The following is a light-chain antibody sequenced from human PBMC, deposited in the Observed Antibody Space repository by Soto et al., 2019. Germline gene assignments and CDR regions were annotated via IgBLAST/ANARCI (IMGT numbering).Light chain of an antibody. J-gene: IGLJ2*01. CDR2: SNN. V-gene: IGLV1-44*01. Sequence: QSVLTQPPSASGTPGRRVTISCCGSSSNIGSNTVNWYQQLPGTAPKLLIYSNNQRPSGVPDRFSGSKSGTSASLAISGLQSEDEADYYCAAWDDSLNGYVVFGGGTKVTVL. CDR1: SSNIGSNT. CDR3: AAWDDSLNGYVV.